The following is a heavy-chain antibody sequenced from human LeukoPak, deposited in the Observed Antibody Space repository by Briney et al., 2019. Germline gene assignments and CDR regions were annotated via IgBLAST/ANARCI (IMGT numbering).Heavy chain of an antibody. V-gene: IGHV3-23*01. D-gene: IGHD2-2*01. CDR3: AKFGCGTTSCSYYYGMDV. CDR2: ISGSGDST. CDR1: GFTFSTYA. J-gene: IGHJ6*02. Sequence: GGSLRLSCAASGFTFSTYAMSWVRQAAGKGLEWVSAISGSGDSTSYADSVKGRFTFSRDNSKNTLYLQMSSLRAEDTAVYYCAKFGCGTTSCSYYYGMDVWGQGTTITVSS.